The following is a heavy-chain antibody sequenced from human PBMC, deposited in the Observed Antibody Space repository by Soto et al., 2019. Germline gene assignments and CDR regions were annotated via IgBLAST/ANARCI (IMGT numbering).Heavy chain of an antibody. V-gene: IGHV1-2*04. Sequence: QVPLVQLGAEVTKPGASVKVSCKASGYTFTGYYMHWVRQAPGQGLEWMGWINPNSGGTNYAQKFQGWVTMTRDTSISTAYMELSRLRSDDTAVYYCARDRLYSSGWYGTPRWGDLDYWCQGTLVTVSS. CDR1: GYTFTGYY. CDR2: INPNSGGT. CDR3: ARDRLYSSGWYGTPRWGDLDY. D-gene: IGHD6-19*01. J-gene: IGHJ4*02.